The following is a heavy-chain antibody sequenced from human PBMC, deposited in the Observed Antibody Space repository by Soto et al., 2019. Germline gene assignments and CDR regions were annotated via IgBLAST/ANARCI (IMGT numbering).Heavy chain of an antibody. CDR3: ARDTPTAELDY. V-gene: IGHV3-48*03. CDR2: IARDGETT. CDR1: GFSFSDYE. D-gene: IGHD1-7*01. J-gene: IGHJ4*02. Sequence: GGSLRLSCEASGFSFSDYEMNWVRQFPGEGLEWVAYIARDGETTFYADSVEGRFVVSRDNAKNSLFLQTDRLTGDDTAGYFGARDTPTAELDYWGQGALVTVSS.